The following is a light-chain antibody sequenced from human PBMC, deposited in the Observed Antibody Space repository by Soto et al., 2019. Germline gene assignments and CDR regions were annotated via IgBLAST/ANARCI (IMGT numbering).Light chain of an antibody. CDR2: EVS. V-gene: IGLV2-8*01. CDR3: TSYAGSNIWV. Sequence: QSVLTQPPSASGSPGQSVTISCTGTSSDVCAYNYVSWYQQYPGKAPKLMIYEVSKRPSGVPDRFSGSKSGKTASLTVSGLQPEDEADYYCTSYAGSNIWVFGGGTKLTVL. J-gene: IGLJ3*02. CDR1: SSDVCAYNY.